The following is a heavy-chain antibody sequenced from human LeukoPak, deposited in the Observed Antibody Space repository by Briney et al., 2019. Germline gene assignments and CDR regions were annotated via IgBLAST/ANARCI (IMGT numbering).Heavy chain of an antibody. CDR3: ARDRSGYVNYDY. V-gene: IGHV4-30-4*01. CDR1: GGSISSGDYY. J-gene: IGHJ4*02. CDR2: IYYSGST. Sequence: PSETLSLTCTVSGGSISSGDYYWSWIRQPPGKGLEWIGYIYYSGSTYYNPSLKSRVTISVDTSKNQFSLKLSSVTAADTAVYYCARDRSGYVNYDYWGQGTLVTVSS. D-gene: IGHD6-19*01.